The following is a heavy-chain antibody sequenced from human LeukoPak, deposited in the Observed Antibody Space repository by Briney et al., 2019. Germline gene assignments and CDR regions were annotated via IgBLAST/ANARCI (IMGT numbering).Heavy chain of an antibody. J-gene: IGHJ5*02. D-gene: IGHD6-13*01. V-gene: IGHV4-39*07. CDR2: VYYTATT. Sequence: SETLSLTCTVSGGSISSSSYYWGWIRQPPGKGLEWIATVYYTATTYSNPSLKSRVTISVDSSKNEVSLKVTSVTAADTAVYYCARDPVAGTGTDTWGQGILVTVSS. CDR1: GGSISSSSYY. CDR3: ARDPVAGTGTDT.